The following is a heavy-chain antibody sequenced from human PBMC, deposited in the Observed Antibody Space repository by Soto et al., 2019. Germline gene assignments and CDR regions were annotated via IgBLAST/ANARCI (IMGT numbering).Heavy chain of an antibody. CDR2: ISGSGGST. V-gene: IGHV3-23*01. CDR1: GFPFSSYA. J-gene: IGHJ5*02. D-gene: IGHD2-15*01. CDR3: AKDDLVVVVAAPPVNWFDT. Sequence: GGSLRLSCAASGFPFSSYAMSWVRQAPGKGLEWVSAISGSGGSTYYADSVKGRFTISRDNSKNTLYLQMNSLRAEDTAVYYCAKDDLVVVVAAPPVNWFDTWGQGTLVTVSS.